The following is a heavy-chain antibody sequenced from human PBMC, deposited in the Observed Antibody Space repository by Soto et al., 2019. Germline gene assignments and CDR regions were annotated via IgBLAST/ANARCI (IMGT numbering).Heavy chain of an antibody. Sequence: QVQLQESGPGLVKPSGTLSLTCAVSGGSISRSNWWSWVRQPPGKGLEWIGDIYHSGSTNYNPSLMRPVTISINNSEIQSCLKLISVTAANTAVYYCPRVAVAETSGDYWGRGTLVTVAA. J-gene: IGHJ4*02. D-gene: IGHD6-19*01. CDR1: GGSISRSNW. V-gene: IGHV4-4*02. CDR3: PRVAVAETSGDY. CDR2: IYHSGST.